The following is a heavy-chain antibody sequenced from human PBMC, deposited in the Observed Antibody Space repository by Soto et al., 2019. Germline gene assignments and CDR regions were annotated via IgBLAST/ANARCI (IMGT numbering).Heavy chain of an antibody. CDR3: ARHIVGCGGDCPPEG. CDR1: GGSISSSSYY. CDR2: IYYSGST. D-gene: IGHD2-21*02. J-gene: IGHJ4*02. Sequence: QLQLQESGPGLVKPSETLSLTCTVSGGSISSSSYYWGWIRQPPGKGLEWIGSIYYSGSTYYNPSLKSRVTISVATSKTHFSLKLSSVTAADTAVYYCARHIVGCGGDCPPEGWGQGTLVTVSS. V-gene: IGHV4-39*01.